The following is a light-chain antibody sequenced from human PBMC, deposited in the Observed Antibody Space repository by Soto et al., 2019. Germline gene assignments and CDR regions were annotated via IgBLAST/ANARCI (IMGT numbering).Light chain of an antibody. CDR3: MQALERPHT. V-gene: IGKV2-28*01. Sequence: EIVMTQSPLSLPVTPGEPATISCRSSQSLRSSDGYYHLDWYLQKPGQSPQLLIYQRSNRASGVPDRFSGSGSGTDFTLKISRVEAEDVGVYYCMQALERPHTFGGGTKVEIE. J-gene: IGKJ4*01. CDR1: QSLRSSDGYYH. CDR2: QRS.